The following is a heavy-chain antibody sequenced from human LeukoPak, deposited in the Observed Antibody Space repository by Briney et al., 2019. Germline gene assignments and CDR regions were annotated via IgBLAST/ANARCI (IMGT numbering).Heavy chain of an antibody. CDR1: GYTFTGYY. J-gene: IGHJ4*02. CDR3: ARVRPAMGYFDY. V-gene: IGHV1-2*02. CDR2: INPNSGGT. Sequence: ASVKVSCKASGYTFTGYYMHWVRQAPGQGLEWTGWINPNSGGTNYAQKFQGRGTMTRDTSISTAYMELSRLRSDDTAVYYCARVRPAMGYFDYWGQGTLVTVSS. D-gene: IGHD5-24*01.